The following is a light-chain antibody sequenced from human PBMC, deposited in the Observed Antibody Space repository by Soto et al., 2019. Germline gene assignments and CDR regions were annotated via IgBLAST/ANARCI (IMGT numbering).Light chain of an antibody. CDR2: RNN. V-gene: IGLV1-47*01. CDR3: GGWDDSLSGPV. Sequence: QPVLTQSPSASGTPGQRVTMSCSGSRSNIGSNSVSWYQQLPGTVPKLLIQRNNQRPSGVPARFSGSKSGTSASLAISGLRSEDEADYYCGGWDDSLSGPVFGGGTKLTVL. J-gene: IGLJ2*01. CDR1: RSNIGSNS.